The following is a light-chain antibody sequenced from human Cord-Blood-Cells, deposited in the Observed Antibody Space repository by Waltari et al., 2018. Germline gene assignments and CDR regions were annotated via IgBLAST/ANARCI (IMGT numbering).Light chain of an antibody. CDR1: SSDVGRYNL. CDR3: CSYAGSSTYV. V-gene: IGLV2-23*01. CDR2: EGS. J-gene: IGLJ1*01. Sequence: QSALTQPASVSGSPGQSIPIPCTGTSSDVGRYNLVSWYQPHPGKAPKLMIYEGSKRPSGVSNRFSGSKSGNTASLTISGLQAEDEADYYCCSYAGSSTYVFGTGTKVTVL.